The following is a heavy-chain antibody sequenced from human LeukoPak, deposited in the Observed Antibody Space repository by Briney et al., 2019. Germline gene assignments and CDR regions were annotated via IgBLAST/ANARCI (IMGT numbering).Heavy chain of an antibody. CDR3: AGMYSSGYYGDYFDY. Sequence: PGGSLRLSCTASGFIFSNYYMAWVRQPPGRGLEWISYISADAATVKYADSVEGRFTVSRDNTQNSIYPEMSSLRVDDTAVYYCAGMYSSGYYGDYFDYWGQGNLVSVSS. CDR2: ISADAATV. D-gene: IGHD5-12*01. CDR1: GFIFSNYY. V-gene: IGHV3-11*04. J-gene: IGHJ4*02.